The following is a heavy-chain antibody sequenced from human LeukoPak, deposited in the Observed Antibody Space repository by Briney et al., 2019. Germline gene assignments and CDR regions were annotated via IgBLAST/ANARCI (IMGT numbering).Heavy chain of an antibody. CDR1: GFTFSSYA. CDR2: ISGSGGST. Sequence: PGGSLRLSCAASGFTFSSYAMSWVRQAPGKGLEWVSAISGSGGSTYYADSVKGRFTISRDNSKNSLYLQMNSLRAEDTAVYYCAKDPTGSSSYYFDYLGQGTLVTVSS. J-gene: IGHJ4*02. D-gene: IGHD6-6*01. V-gene: IGHV3-23*01. CDR3: AKDPTGSSSYYFDY.